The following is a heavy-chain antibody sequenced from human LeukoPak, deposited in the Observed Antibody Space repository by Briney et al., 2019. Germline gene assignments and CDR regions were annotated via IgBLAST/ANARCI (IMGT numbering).Heavy chain of an antibody. D-gene: IGHD2-15*01. CDR2: ISGSGSRT. CDR3: AQDQTFELPHPLGY. J-gene: IGHJ4*02. V-gene: IGHV3-23*01. Sequence: GGSLRLSCAASGFTFSSYAMTWVRQAPGKELEWVSGISGSGSRTSYADSVKGRFTISRENSKNTLYLQMNSLRADDTAVYYCAQDQTFELPHPLGYWGQGILVTVSS. CDR1: GFTFSSYA.